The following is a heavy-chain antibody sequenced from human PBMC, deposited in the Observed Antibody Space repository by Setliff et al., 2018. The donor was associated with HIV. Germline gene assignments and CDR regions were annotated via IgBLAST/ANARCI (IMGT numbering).Heavy chain of an antibody. V-gene: IGHV3-15*01. D-gene: IGHD5-12*01. CDR3: TTEDPWLRFGH. Sequence: GGSLRLSCAAFGFTFSSYGMSWVRQAPGKGLEWVGRIKSKADGGTTDYAAPVKGRFTISRDDSKTTLYLQMNSLKTEDTAVYYCTTEDPWLRFGHWGQGTLVTVSS. CDR2: IKSKADGGTT. CDR1: GFTFSSYG. J-gene: IGHJ5*02.